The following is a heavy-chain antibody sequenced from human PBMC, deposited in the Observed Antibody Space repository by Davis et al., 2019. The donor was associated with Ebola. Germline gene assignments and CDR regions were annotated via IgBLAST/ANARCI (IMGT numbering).Heavy chain of an antibody. V-gene: IGHV1-46*01. CDR2: INPSAGST. Sequence: AASVKVSCKASGYTFTSYYMHWVRQAPGQGLEWMGIINPSAGSTSYAQKFQGWVTMTRDTSISTAYMELSRLRSDDTAVYYCARGSSSPIYYYGMDVWGQGTTVTVSS. CDR3: ARGSSSPIYYYGMDV. J-gene: IGHJ6*02. D-gene: IGHD6-13*01. CDR1: GYTFTSYY.